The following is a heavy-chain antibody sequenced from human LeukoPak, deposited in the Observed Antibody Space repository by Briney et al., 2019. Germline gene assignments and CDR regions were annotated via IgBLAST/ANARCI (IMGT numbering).Heavy chain of an antibody. J-gene: IGHJ5*02. V-gene: IGHV1-18*01. D-gene: IGHD3-10*01. Sequence: GASVKVSCKASGYTFTSYGISWVRQAPGQGLEWMGWISAYNGNTNYAQKLQGRVTMTTDTSTSTAYMELRSLRPDDTAVYYCGRNLNGGLLWFGELLADENWFDPWGQGTLVTVSS. CDR3: GRNLNGGLLWFGELLADENWFDP. CDR2: ISAYNGNT. CDR1: GYTFTSYG.